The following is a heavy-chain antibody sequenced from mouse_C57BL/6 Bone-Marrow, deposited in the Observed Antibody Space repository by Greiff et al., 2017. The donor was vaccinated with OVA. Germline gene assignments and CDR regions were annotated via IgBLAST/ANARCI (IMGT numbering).Heavy chain of an antibody. D-gene: IGHD2-4*01. V-gene: IGHV5-12*01. CDR3: ARHDYSNYAMDY. CDR2: ISNGGGST. J-gene: IGHJ4*01. CDR1: GFTFSDYY. Sequence: EVKVVESGGGLVQPGGSLKLSCAASGFTFSDYYMYWVRQTPEKRLEWVAYISNGGGSTYYPDTVKGRFTISRDNAKNTLYLQMSRLKSEDTAMYYCARHDYSNYAMDYWGQGTSVTVSS.